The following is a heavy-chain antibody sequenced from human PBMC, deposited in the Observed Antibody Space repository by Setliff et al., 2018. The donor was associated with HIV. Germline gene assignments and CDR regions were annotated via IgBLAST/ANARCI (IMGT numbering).Heavy chain of an antibody. Sequence: SGLRGEPTQTLTLTCTFSGFSLTTSGIRVTWVRQPPGKALEWLARIDWEDDKFYSTSLKTRLTISKDTSKNQVVLTMTNMGPLDTATYFCARTYGSASKLDYWGPGTLVTVSS. CDR3: ARTYGSASKLDY. CDR1: GFSLTTSGIR. J-gene: IGHJ4*02. V-gene: IGHV2-70*04. CDR2: IDWEDDK. D-gene: IGHD3-10*01.